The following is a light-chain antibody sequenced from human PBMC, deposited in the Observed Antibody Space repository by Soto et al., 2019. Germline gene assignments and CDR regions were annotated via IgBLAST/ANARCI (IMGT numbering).Light chain of an antibody. J-gene: IGLJ2*01. CDR1: SSGIGTFNL. CDR2: EVN. CDR3: YSFAGFNTQ. Sequence: QSVLTQPASVCGSPGQSIAISCTGNSSGIGTFNLVSWYQQHPGRAPKLIIYEVNKRPSGISSRFSASKSGNTASLTISGLQAADEADYYCYSFAGFNTQFGGGTKVTVL. V-gene: IGLV2-23*02.